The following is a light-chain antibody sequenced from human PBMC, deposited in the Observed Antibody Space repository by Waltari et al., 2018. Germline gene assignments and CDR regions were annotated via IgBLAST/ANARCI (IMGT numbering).Light chain of an antibody. CDR3: QTSDTSLSWV. V-gene: IGLV1-40*01. J-gene: IGLJ3*02. CDR1: TSNIGAGYD. Sequence: HSILTQPPSVSGAPGQRVTLSCPGSTSNIGAGYDVHWYQQVPGTAPKVLIFGNINRPAGVPDRFSGSRSGTSASLAITGLQAEDEADYYCQTSDTSLSWVFGGGTKLTVL. CDR2: GNI.